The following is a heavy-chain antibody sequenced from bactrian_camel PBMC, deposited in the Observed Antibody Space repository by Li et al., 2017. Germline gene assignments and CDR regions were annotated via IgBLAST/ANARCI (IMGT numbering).Heavy chain of an antibody. CDR2: FFSIGDTT. J-gene: IGHJ4*01. D-gene: IGHD2*01. CDR1: GYRFSDCG. V-gene: IGHV3-3*01. Sequence: HVQLVESGGGSVQAGGSLKLSCAVSGYRFSDCGMSWHRQAPGKEREGVASFFSIGDTTDYGDSVNGRFTISQGNDKNTVYLQMNSLKPEDTAMYYCAADSGSYQWSYYWGRGTQVTVS. CDR3: AADSGSYQWSYY.